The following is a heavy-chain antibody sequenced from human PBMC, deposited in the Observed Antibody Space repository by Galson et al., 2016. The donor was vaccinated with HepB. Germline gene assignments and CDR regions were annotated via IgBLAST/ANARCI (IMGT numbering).Heavy chain of an antibody. Sequence: SLRLSCAASGFSFNSYTMNWVRQAPGKGLEWVSSISNIANHIYYADSVKGRFTVSRVNAKNSLFLQMNSLRTEDTAVYYCARSLNSYAPSSPFDNWGQGTLVTVSS. CDR2: ISNIANHI. CDR1: GFSFNSYT. CDR3: ARSLNSYAPSSPFDN. J-gene: IGHJ4*02. V-gene: IGHV3-21*01. D-gene: IGHD6-13*01.